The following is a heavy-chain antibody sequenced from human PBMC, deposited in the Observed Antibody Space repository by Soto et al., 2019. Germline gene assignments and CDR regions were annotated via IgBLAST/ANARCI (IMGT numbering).Heavy chain of an antibody. CDR2: IGTAGDT. CDR1: GFTFSSYD. Sequence: PGGSQRLSCAASGFTFSSYDMHWVRQATGKGLEWVSAIGTAGDTYYPGSVKGRFTISRENAKNSLYLQMNSLRAGDTAVYYCARGGDYITPYGMDVWGQGTTVTVSS. D-gene: IGHD3-10*01. J-gene: IGHJ6*02. V-gene: IGHV3-13*01. CDR3: ARGGDYITPYGMDV.